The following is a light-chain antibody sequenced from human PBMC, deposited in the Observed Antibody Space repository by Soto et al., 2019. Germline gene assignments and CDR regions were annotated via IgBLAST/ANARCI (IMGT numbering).Light chain of an antibody. J-gene: IGLJ1*01. CDR3: CSYAGSYTFV. Sequence: QSARTQPRAVSGSPGQSVTISCTGTSSDVGGYNYVSWYQQHPGKAPKLMIYDDSKRPSGVPDRFSGSKSGNTASLTISGLQAEDEADYYCCSYAGSYTFVFGTGTKLTVL. CDR2: DDS. CDR1: SSDVGGYNY. V-gene: IGLV2-11*01.